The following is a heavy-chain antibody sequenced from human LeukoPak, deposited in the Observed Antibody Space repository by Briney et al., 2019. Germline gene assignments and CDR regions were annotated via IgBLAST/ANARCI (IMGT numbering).Heavy chain of an antibody. D-gene: IGHD3-3*01. Sequence: SETLSLTCAVYGGSFSGYYWSWIRQPPGEGLEWIGEINHSGSTNYNPSLKSRVTISVDTSKNQFSLKLSSVTAADTAVYYCAKARYYDFWSGPRHYYYGMDVWGQGTTVTVSS. CDR1: GGSFSGYY. CDR2: INHSGST. V-gene: IGHV4-34*01. CDR3: AKARYYDFWSGPRHYYYGMDV. J-gene: IGHJ6*02.